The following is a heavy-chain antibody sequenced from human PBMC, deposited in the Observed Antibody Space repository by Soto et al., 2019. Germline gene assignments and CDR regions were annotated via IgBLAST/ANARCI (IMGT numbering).Heavy chain of an antibody. CDR2: INHSGST. J-gene: IGHJ4*02. V-gene: IGHV4-34*01. Sequence: QVQLQQWGAGLLKPSETLSLTCAVYGGSFSGYYWSWIRQPPWKGLEWIGEINHSGSTNYNPSLKSRVTIPVDTSKNQSAPKLSSDTAADTAVYYCARGPFDYWGQGTLVTVSS. CDR3: ARGPFDY. CDR1: GGSFSGYY.